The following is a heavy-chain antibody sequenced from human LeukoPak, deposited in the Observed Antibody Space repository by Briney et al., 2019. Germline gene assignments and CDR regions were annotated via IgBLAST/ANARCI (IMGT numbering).Heavy chain of an antibody. D-gene: IGHD6-13*01. J-gene: IGHJ6*02. CDR3: ARELRYSSSWYLDYYYGMDV. Sequence: GASAKVSCKASGYTFTSYDINWVRQATGQGLEWMGWMNPNSGNTGYAQKFQGRVTMTRNTSISTAYMELSSLRSEDTAVYYCARELRYSSSWYLDYYYGMDVWGQGTTVTVSS. CDR2: MNPNSGNT. CDR1: GYTFTSYD. V-gene: IGHV1-8*01.